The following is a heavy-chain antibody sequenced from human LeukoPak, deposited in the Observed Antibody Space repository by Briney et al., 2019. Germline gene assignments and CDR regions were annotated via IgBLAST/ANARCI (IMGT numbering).Heavy chain of an antibody. V-gene: IGHV3-23*01. J-gene: IGHJ5*02. Sequence: GGSLRLSCAASGFTFSGYAMSWVRQAPGKGLEWVSSISTSGVSTSYADSVKGRFTISRDNSKNTLSLQMNGLRAEDTALYYCAKGGSRSWFDPWGQGTLVTVSS. D-gene: IGHD5-12*01. CDR1: GFTFSGYA. CDR3: AKGGSRSWFDP. CDR2: ISTSGVST.